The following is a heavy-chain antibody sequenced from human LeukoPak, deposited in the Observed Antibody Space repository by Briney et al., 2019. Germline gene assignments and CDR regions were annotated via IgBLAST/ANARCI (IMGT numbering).Heavy chain of an antibody. J-gene: IGHJ4*02. D-gene: IGHD3-10*01. CDR3: AKNGPGLDYFDY. V-gene: IGHV3-74*01. CDR1: GFPFSSYV. CDR2: INSDGSDT. Sequence: GGSLRLSCAASGFPFSSYVMSWVRQAPGKGLVWVSRINSDGSDTTYADSVKGRFTISRDNAKNTLYLQMNSLRAEDTAVYYCAKNGPGLDYFDYWGQGTLVTVSS.